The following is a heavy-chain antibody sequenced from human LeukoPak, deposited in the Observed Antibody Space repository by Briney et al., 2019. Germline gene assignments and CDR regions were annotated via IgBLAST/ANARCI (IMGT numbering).Heavy chain of an antibody. J-gene: IGHJ4*02. CDR1: GFTVSSTY. CDR3: ARGSTYYDSSGQVPFDY. Sequence: GRSLRLSCAASGFTVSSTYMSWVRQAPGKGLEWVSYISSSSSTIYYADSVKGRFTISRDNAKNSLYLQMNSLRAEDTAVYYCARGSTYYDSSGQVPFDYWGQGTLVTVSS. D-gene: IGHD3-22*01. CDR2: ISSSSSTI. V-gene: IGHV3-48*01.